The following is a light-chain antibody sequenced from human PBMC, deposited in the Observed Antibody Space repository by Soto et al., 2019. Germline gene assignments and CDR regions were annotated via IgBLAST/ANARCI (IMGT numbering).Light chain of an antibody. CDR2: ATS. J-gene: IGKJ3*01. V-gene: IGKV1-39*01. Sequence: DIQMTQSPSSLSASVGDRVTITCRASQNLATFLNWYHHKPGKAPKLLIYATSRLQSGVPSRFSGSGSGTDFTLTITSLQPEDFGTYYCQQSYGNPGFAPGTKVDIK. CDR1: QNLATF. CDR3: QQSYGNPG.